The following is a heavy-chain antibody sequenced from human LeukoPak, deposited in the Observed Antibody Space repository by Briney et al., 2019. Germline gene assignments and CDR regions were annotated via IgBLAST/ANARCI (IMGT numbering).Heavy chain of an antibody. CDR2: INHSGST. V-gene: IGHV4-34*01. CDR3: ARHATVGKVITLVRGVKRGWFDP. J-gene: IGHJ5*02. D-gene: IGHD3-10*01. Sequence: SETLSLTCAVYGGTFSGYYWSWIRQPPGKGLEWIGEINHSGSTNYNPSLKSRVTISVDTSKNQFSLTLSSVTAADTAIYYCARHATVGKVITLVRGVKRGWFDPWGQGTLVTVSS. CDR1: GGTFSGYY.